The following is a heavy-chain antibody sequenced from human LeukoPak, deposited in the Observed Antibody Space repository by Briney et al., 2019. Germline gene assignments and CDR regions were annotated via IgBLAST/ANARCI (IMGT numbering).Heavy chain of an antibody. V-gene: IGHV1-69*06. J-gene: IGHJ4*02. CDR3: ARVPEGSYYGSGSPPNY. CDR1: GGTFSSYA. Sequence: ASVKVSCKASGGTFSSYAISWVRQAPGQGLEWMGGIIPIFGTANYAQKFQGRVTITADKSTSTAYMELSSLRAEDTAVYYCARVPEGSYYGSGSPPNYWGQGTLVTVSS. CDR2: IIPIFGTA. D-gene: IGHD3-10*01.